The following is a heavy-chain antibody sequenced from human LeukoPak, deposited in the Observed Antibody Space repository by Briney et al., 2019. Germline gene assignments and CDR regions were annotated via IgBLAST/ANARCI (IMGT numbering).Heavy chain of an antibody. D-gene: IGHD3-22*01. CDR2: ISGSGGST. Sequence: GGSLRLSCAASGFTFSSYAMSWVRQAPGKGLEWVSTISGSGGSTYYADSVKGRFTISRDNSKNTLYLQMNSLRAEDTAVYYCAKVARSYYDSSGYYFDYWGQGTLVTVSS. CDR1: GFTFSSYA. J-gene: IGHJ4*02. V-gene: IGHV3-23*01. CDR3: AKVARSYYDSSGYYFDY.